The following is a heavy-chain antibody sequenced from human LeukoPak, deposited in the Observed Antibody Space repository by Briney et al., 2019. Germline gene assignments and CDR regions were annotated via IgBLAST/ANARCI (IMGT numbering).Heavy chain of an antibody. Sequence: KAGGSLRLSCAASGFTFSSYSMNWVRQAPGKGLEWVSSISSSSYIYYADSVKGRFTISRDNAKNSLYLQMNSLRAEDTAVYYCARDGPYYYDSSGYYFDYWGQGTLVTVSS. CDR1: GFTFSSYS. CDR3: ARDGPYYYDSSGYYFDY. D-gene: IGHD3-22*01. V-gene: IGHV3-21*01. CDR2: ISSSSYI. J-gene: IGHJ4*02.